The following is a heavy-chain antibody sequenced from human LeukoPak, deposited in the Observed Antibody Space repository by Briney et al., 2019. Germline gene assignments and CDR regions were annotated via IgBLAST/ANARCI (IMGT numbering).Heavy chain of an antibody. CDR2: TYYRSKWYN. V-gene: IGHV6-1*01. D-gene: IGHD5-12*01. Sequence: SQTLSLTCAISGDSVSSNTAAWNWIRQSPSRGLEWLGRTYYRSKWYNDYAVSVKSRITINPDASKNQFSLQLNSVTPEDTAVYYCARDGYPSWGWYFDLWGRGTLVTVSS. CDR1: GDSVSSNTAA. J-gene: IGHJ2*01. CDR3: ARDGYPSWGWYFDL.